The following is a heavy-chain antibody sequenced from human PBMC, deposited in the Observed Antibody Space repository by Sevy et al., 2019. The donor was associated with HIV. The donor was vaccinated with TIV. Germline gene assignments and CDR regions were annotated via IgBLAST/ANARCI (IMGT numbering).Heavy chain of an antibody. J-gene: IGHJ4*02. Sequence: KQSQTLSLTCAISGDSVSSNSAAWNGIRQSPSRGLEWLRRTYYRSKWYNDYAVSVKSRITFNPDTSKNQLSLQVNSVTPEETAVYYCARDGAVAGDYFDYWGQGTLVTVSS. CDR2: TYYRSKWYN. D-gene: IGHD6-19*01. CDR3: ARDGAVAGDYFDY. V-gene: IGHV6-1*01. CDR1: GDSVSSNSAA.